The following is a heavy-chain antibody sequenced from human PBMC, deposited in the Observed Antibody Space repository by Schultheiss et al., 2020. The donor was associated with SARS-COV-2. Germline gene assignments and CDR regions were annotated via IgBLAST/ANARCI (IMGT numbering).Heavy chain of an antibody. V-gene: IGHV3-33*08. D-gene: IGHD6-19*01. J-gene: IGHJ6*02. CDR1: GFTFSSYA. CDR3: ARGGPRAVAPMDV. CDR2: IWYDGSNK. Sequence: GGSLRLSCAASGFTFSSYAMHWVRQAPGKGLEWVAVIWYDGSNKYYADSVKGRFTISRDNAKNSLSLQMNSLRAEDTAVYYCARGGPRAVAPMDVWGQGTTVTGSS.